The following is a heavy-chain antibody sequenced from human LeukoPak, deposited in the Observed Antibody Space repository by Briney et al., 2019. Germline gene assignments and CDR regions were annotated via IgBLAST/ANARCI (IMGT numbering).Heavy chain of an antibody. V-gene: IGHV4-4*09. CDR3: ASARELGS. D-gene: IGHD3-16*01. Sequence: PSETLSLTCIVSGGSISIYYWNWIRQPPGKGLEWIGYIYNSGSTDYNPSLKRRVTISADTSKNQFSLKLTSVTAADTAVYYCASARELGSWGQGILVTVSS. J-gene: IGHJ5*02. CDR1: GGSISIYY. CDR2: IYNSGST.